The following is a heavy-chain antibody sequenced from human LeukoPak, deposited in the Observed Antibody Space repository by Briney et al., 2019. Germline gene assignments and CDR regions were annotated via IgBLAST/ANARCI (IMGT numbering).Heavy chain of an antibody. D-gene: IGHD3-3*01. CDR1: GFTFSSYS. V-gene: IGHV3-21*01. Sequence: GGSLRLSCAASGFTFSSYSMNWVRQAPGKGLEWVSSISCSSSNIYYADSVKGRFTISRDNAKNSLYLQMNSLRAEDTAVYYCARDTPPYYDFWSGYYRHFDYWGQGTLVTVSS. CDR2: ISCSSSNI. CDR3: ARDTPPYYDFWSGYYRHFDY. J-gene: IGHJ4*02.